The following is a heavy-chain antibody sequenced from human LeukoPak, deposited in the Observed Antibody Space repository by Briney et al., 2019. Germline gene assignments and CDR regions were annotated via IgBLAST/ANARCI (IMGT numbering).Heavy chain of an antibody. J-gene: IGHJ4*02. Sequence: GGSLRLSCAASGFTFSSYGMHWVRQAPGKGLEWVAFIRYDGSNKYYADSVKGRFTISRDNSKNTLYLQMNSLRAEDTAVYYCAKDMDIVATKGYFDYWGQGTLVTVSS. V-gene: IGHV3-30*02. CDR1: GFTFSSYG. D-gene: IGHD5-12*01. CDR2: IRYDGSNK. CDR3: AKDMDIVATKGYFDY.